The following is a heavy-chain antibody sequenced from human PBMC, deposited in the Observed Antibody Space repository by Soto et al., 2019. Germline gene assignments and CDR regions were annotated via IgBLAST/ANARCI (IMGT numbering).Heavy chain of an antibody. CDR2: INPNSGGT. CDR3: ARSLDYDFWSGYSYGMDV. J-gene: IGHJ6*02. Sequence: RPSVKVSCKASGYTFTGYYMHWVRQAPGQGLEWMGWINPNSGGTNYAQKFQGRVTMTRDTSISTAYMELSRLRSDDTAVYYCARSLDYDFWSGYSYGMDVWGQGTTVTVSS. CDR1: GYTFTGYY. D-gene: IGHD3-3*01. V-gene: IGHV1-2*02.